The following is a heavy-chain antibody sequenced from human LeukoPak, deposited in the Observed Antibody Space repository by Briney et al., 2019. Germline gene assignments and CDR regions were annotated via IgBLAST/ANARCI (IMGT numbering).Heavy chain of an antibody. CDR1: GFSVRSNY. V-gene: IGHV3-53*01. CDR2: IYSGGST. CDR3: ARGRDGYSSSPIDY. J-gene: IGHJ4*02. Sequence: PGGSPRLSCAASGFSVRSNYMSWVRQAPGKGLEGASVIYSGGSTYYADSVKGRFLISRDNSKNTVYLQMNSLGAEDTAVYYCARGRDGYSSSPIDYWGQGTLVTVSS. D-gene: IGHD6-6*01.